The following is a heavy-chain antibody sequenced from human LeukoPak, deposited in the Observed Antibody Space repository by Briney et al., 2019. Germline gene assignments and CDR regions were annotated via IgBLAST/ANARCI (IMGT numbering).Heavy chain of an antibody. CDR2: IISSSSYI. J-gene: IGHJ5*02. V-gene: IGHV3-21*01. Sequence: GGSLRLSCAVSGFTFSSYSMNWVRQAPGKGLEWVASIISSSSYIYYADSVKGRFTTSRDNAKYSQYLQMNSLRAEDTAVYYCAWDAIVLWFGEPNNWFDPSGERTLGTVSS. CDR1: GFTFSSYS. D-gene: IGHD3-10*01. CDR3: AWDAIVLWFGEPNNWFDP.